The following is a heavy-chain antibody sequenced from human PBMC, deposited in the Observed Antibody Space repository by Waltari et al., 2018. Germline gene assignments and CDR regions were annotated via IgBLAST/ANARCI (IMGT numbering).Heavy chain of an antibody. CDR1: GGSISSYS. CDR2: IYYSGST. J-gene: IGHJ4*02. V-gene: IGHV4-59*01. Sequence: QVQLQESGPGLVKPSETLSLPCTVSGGSISSYSWSWIRPPPGKGPEWIGYIYYSGSTNYNPSLKSRVTISVDTSKNQFSLKLSSVTAADTAVYYCARGGLRFLEWLNLDYWGQGTLVTVSS. CDR3: ARGGLRFLEWLNLDY. D-gene: IGHD3-3*01.